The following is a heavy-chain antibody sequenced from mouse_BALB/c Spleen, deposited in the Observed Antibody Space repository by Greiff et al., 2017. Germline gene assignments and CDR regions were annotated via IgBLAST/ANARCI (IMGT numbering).Heavy chain of an antibody. CDR3: ARSGENYWYFDV. D-gene: IGHD3-1*01. J-gene: IGHJ1*01. V-gene: IGHV14-3*02. Sequence: EVKLVESGAELVKPGASVKLSCTASGFNIKDTYMHWVKQRPEQGLEWIGRIDPANGNTKYDPKFQGKATITADTSSNTAYLQLSSLTSEDTAVYYCARSGENYWYFDVWGAGTTVTVSS. CDR2: IDPANGNT. CDR1: GFNIKDTY.